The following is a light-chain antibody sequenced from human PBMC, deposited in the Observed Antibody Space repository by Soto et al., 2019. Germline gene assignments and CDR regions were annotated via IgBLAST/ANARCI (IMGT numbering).Light chain of an antibody. CDR1: QSVLYSSNNKNY. V-gene: IGKV4-1*01. Sequence: DIVMTQSPDSLAVSLGERATINCKSSQSVLYSSNNKNYLAWYQQKLGQPPKLLIYWASTRESGVPDRFSGSGSGTDFTLTISSLQAEDVAVYYCQQYYRTPPYTFGQGTKLEIK. CDR3: QQYYRTPPYT. J-gene: IGKJ2*01. CDR2: WAS.